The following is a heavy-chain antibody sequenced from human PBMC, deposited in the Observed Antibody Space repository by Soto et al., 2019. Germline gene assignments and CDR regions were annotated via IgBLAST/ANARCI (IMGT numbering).Heavy chain of an antibody. V-gene: IGHV3-74*01. Sequence: RGSLLLSCASSVFTFSIYWMHWVRQASGKGLVWVSRISFDGSTTTYADSVKGRFTISRDNAKNTLYLQMNSLRAEDTAVYYCARGGAHTGMANEYWGQGALVTVSS. CDR3: ARGGAHTGMANEY. D-gene: IGHD1-1*01. CDR1: VFTFSIYW. J-gene: IGHJ4*02. CDR2: ISFDGSTT.